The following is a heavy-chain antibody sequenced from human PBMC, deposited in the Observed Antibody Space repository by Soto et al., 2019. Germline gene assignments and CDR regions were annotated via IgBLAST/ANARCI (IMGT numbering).Heavy chain of an antibody. Sequence: WGSLLVACAASVFTFTRYSMNWVRQAPGKGLDRVSSISSTTNYIYYGDSMKGRFTISRDNAKNSLYLEMNSLRAEDTAVYYCARESEDLTSNFDYWGQGTLVTVSS. CDR3: ARESEDLTSNFDY. CDR2: ISSTTNYI. CDR1: VFTFTRYS. J-gene: IGHJ4*02. V-gene: IGHV3-21*06.